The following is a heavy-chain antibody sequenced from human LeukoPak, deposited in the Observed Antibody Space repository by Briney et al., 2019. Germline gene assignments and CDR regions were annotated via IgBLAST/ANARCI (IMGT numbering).Heavy chain of an antibody. J-gene: IGHJ4*02. D-gene: IGHD5-18*01. CDR1: GFTFSNAW. Sequence: PGGSLRLSCAASGFTFSNAWMSWVRQAPGKGLEWVGRIKSKTDGGTTDYAAPVKGRFTIPRDDSKNTLYLQMNSLKTEDTAVYYCTTEEYSYGSYPPFPFDYWGQGTLVTVSS. V-gene: IGHV3-15*01. CDR2: IKSKTDGGTT. CDR3: TTEEYSYGSYPPFPFDY.